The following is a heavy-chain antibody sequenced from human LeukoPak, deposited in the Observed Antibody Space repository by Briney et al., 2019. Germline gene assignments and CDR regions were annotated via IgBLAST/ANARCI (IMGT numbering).Heavy chain of an antibody. J-gene: IGHJ5*02. V-gene: IGHV4-61*02. CDR2: IYTSGST. D-gene: IGHD3-10*01. Sequence: SQTLSLTCTVSGGSISSGSYYWSWIRQPAGKGLEWIGRIYTSGSTNYNPSLKSRVTISLDTSKNQFSLKLGSVTAADTAVYYCARDLFDGSGSYYMLGFDPWGQGTLVTVSS. CDR1: GGSISSGSYY. CDR3: ARDLFDGSGSYYMLGFDP.